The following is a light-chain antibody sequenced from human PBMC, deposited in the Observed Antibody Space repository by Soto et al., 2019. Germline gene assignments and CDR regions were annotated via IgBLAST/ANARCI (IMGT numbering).Light chain of an antibody. Sequence: EIVRTQSQATLSLSPGERATLSSRASQTIGRNLAWYQQKPGQAPSLLIYGASTRATGIPTRFSGSGSGTEFTLTISSLQSEDFVVYFYQEYNIWPYTFGQGTKLAIK. CDR2: GAS. J-gene: IGKJ2*01. CDR1: QTIGRN. CDR3: QEYNIWPYT. V-gene: IGKV3D-15*01.